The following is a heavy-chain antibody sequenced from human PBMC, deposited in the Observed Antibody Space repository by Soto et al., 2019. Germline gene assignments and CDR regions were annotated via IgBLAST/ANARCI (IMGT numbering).Heavy chain of an antibody. J-gene: IGHJ6*02. CDR3: ARGDYAAYYYYNGMDV. Sequence: EVQLVESGGGLIKPGGSLRLSCAASGFTFSSYTMNWVRQAPGKGLEWVSSISSSSSYIYYADSLKGRFTISRDNAKSSLYLHMNSLRAEDTAVYYCARGDYAAYYYYNGMDVWGQGTTVTVSS. CDR2: ISSSSSYI. V-gene: IGHV3-21*01. D-gene: IGHD4-17*01. CDR1: GFTFSSYT.